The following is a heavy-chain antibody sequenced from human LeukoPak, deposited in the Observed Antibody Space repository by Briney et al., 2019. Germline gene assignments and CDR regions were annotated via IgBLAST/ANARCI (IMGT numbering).Heavy chain of an antibody. CDR3: ARSGSSRGSFDP. D-gene: IGHD2-2*01. V-gene: IGHV4-59*01. J-gene: IGHJ5*02. CDR2: IYYSGNT. CDR1: GGSISYYY. Sequence: PSETLSLTCTVSGGSISYYYWSWIRQPPGKGLEWIGYIYYSGNTNYSPSLKSRVTISVDTSKNQFSLKLASVTAADTAMYYCARSGSSRGSFDPWGRGTRIIVSS.